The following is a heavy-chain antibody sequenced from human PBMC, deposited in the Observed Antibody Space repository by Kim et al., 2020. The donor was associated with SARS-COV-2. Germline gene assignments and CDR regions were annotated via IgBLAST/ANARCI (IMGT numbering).Heavy chain of an antibody. CDR1: GGSISSYY. Sequence: SETLSLTCTVSGGSISSYYWSWIRQPPGKGLEWIGYIYYSGSTNYNPSLKSRVTISVDTSKNQFSLKLSSVTAADTAVYYCARDRRGLVRGVIKGYYYY. CDR2: IYYSGST. CDR3: ARDRRGLVRGVIKGYYYY. V-gene: IGHV4-59*01. J-gene: IGHJ6*01. D-gene: IGHD3-10*01.